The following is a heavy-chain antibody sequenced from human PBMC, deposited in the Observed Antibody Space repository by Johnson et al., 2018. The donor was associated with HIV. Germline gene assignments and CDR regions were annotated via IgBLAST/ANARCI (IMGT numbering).Heavy chain of an antibody. CDR3: ARGANSGSYCGAFDI. Sequence: QVQLVESGGGVVQPGRSLRLSCAASGFTFSSYAMPWVRQAPGKGLAWVAVISYDGSNKYYADSVKGRFTISRDTSKNTLYLQMNSLTAGDTAVYYCARGANSGSYCGAFDIWGRGTMVTVSS. CDR1: GFTFSSYA. D-gene: IGHD1-26*01. CDR2: ISYDGSNK. V-gene: IGHV3-30*04. J-gene: IGHJ3*02.